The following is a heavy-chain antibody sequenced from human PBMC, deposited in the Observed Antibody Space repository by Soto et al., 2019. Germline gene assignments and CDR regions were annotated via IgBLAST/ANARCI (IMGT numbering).Heavy chain of an antibody. J-gene: IGHJ6*02. CDR2: IGTAGDT. V-gene: IGHV3-13*01. D-gene: IGHD3-22*01. Sequence: EVQLVESGGGWVQPGGSLRLSGAASGFTFSSYDMHWVRQATGKGLEWVSAIGTAGDTYYPGSVKGRFTISRENANNSWYLQMNSLRAEDTAVYYCARAGYYDSSGYPFSGGMDVLGQGTTVTVS. CDR3: ARAGYYDSSGYPFSGGMDV. CDR1: GFTFSSYD.